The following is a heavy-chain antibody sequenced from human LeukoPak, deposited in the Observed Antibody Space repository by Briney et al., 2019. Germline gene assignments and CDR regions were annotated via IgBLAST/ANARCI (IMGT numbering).Heavy chain of an antibody. CDR2: VSFDGTNK. V-gene: IGHV3-30-3*01. Sequence: GGSLRLSCSASGFVFSNYAMFWARQAPGKGLEWVAVVSFDGTNKEYAATVKGRFTVSRDNSKNTLYLRMNSLRPGDTAVYYCARGGIAEVEFYYYGMDAWGQGTTVAV. J-gene: IGHJ6*02. D-gene: IGHD6-13*01. CDR3: ARGGIAEVEFYYYGMDA. CDR1: GFVFSNYA.